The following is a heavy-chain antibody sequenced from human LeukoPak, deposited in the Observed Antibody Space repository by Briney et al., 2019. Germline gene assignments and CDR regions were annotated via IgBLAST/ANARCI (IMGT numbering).Heavy chain of an antibody. D-gene: IGHD5-24*01. Sequence: KPSETLSLTCTVSGGSISSYYWGWIRQPAGKELEWLGHIYPSGSTNYNPSLKSRVTISVDTSKNQFSLKLSSVTAADTAVYYCARVASRDVYGDYYDYWGQGTLVTVSS. J-gene: IGHJ4*02. CDR1: GGSISSYY. CDR2: IYPSGST. CDR3: ARVASRDVYGDYYDY. V-gene: IGHV4-4*07.